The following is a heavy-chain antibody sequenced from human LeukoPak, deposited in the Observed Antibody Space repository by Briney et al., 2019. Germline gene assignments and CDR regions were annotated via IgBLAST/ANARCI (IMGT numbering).Heavy chain of an antibody. J-gene: IGHJ4*02. CDR1: GFTFSSYD. Sequence: PGGSLRLSCAASGFTFSSYDMHWVRQATGKGLEWVSAIGTAGDTYYPGSVKGRFTISRENAKNSLYLQMNSLRAGDTAVYYCARALVTGYYDYWGQGTLVTVSS. CDR3: ARALVTGYYDY. D-gene: IGHD3-9*01. V-gene: IGHV3-13*01. CDR2: IGTAGDT.